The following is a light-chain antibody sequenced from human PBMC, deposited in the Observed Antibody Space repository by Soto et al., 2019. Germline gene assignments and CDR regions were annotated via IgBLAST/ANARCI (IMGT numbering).Light chain of an antibody. CDR1: QSICNY. CDR2: AAS. Sequence: DIQMTQSPSSLSASVGDRVTISCLASQSICNYVSWYQQKPGTAPKLLIRAASTLQSGVPSRFSESESGTDFHLTISILQIEDFTTYFCQQTESTPQTFGQGTNVEI. J-gene: IGKJ1*01. CDR3: QQTESTPQT. V-gene: IGKV1-39*01.